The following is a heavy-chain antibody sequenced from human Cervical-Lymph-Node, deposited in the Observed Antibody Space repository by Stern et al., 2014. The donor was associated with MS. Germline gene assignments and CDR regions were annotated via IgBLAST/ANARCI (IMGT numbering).Heavy chain of an antibody. CDR2: IRTKANNYAT. CDR1: GLTFDASA. V-gene: IGHV3-73*01. CDR3: PRTQELAAFDF. D-gene: IGHD1-1*01. J-gene: IGHJ4*02. Sequence: EVQLVESGGDLVQPGGSLKLSCATSGLTFDASAMHWVRQAPGKGLEWVGRIRTKANNYATAYGASVKGRFFVSRNDSMNVAYLQMNDLKTEDTAIYYCPRTQELAAFDFWGRGTLVTVSS.